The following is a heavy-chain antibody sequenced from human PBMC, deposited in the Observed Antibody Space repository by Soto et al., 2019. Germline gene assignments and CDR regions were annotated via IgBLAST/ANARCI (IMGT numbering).Heavy chain of an antibody. D-gene: IGHD3-10*01. CDR2: INAGNGNT. CDR3: ARGLGGSGSYSDY. V-gene: IGHV1-3*01. Sequence: QVQLVQSGAEVKKPGASVKVSCKASGYTFTSYAMHWVRQAPGQRLEWMGWINAGNGNTKYSQKFQGRVTITRDTSASTAYMELSSLRSEDTALYYCARGLGGSGSYSDYWGQGTLVTVSS. CDR1: GYTFTSYA. J-gene: IGHJ4*02.